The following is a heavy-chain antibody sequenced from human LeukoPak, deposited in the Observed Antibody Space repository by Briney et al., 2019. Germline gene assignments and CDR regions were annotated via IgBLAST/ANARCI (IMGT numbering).Heavy chain of an antibody. J-gene: IGHJ4*02. Sequence: GGSLRLSCAASGFRFSTYSMNWVRQAPGRGLGWISYISHSGGAEHYTDSVKGRFTISRDNAKNALYLQMNRLRVEDTAVYFCARDSVFAFDYWSQGTLVTVSS. V-gene: IGHV3-48*01. CDR1: GFRFSTYS. CDR2: ISHSGGAE. CDR3: ARDSVFAFDY. D-gene: IGHD5/OR15-5a*01.